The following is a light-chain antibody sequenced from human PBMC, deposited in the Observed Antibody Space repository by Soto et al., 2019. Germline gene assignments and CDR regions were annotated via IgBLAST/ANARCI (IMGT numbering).Light chain of an antibody. V-gene: IGKV1-39*01. CDR2: AAS. CDR3: QQSHSTPWT. Sequence: DIQMTQSPSSLSASVGDRVTITCRASQSISYYLNWYHQKPGKAPKLLIYAASSLQSGVPSRYSGSGSGTDFSLTISSLQPEDFATYYCQQSHSTPWTFGQGTKVDIK. J-gene: IGKJ1*01. CDR1: QSISYY.